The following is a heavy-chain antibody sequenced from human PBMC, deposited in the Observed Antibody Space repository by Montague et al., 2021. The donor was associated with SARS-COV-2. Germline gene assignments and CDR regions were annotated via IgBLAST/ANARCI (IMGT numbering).Heavy chain of an antibody. V-gene: IGHV4-39*01. D-gene: IGHD3-3*01. Sequence: SETLSLTCTVSGSSISSSSYYWVWIRQPPGKGREWIGSIYYSGSTCYNPSLKSRVTISVDKSKNQFSLKLSSVTAADTAVYYCARHSGRDTIFGVVIIPDAFDIWGQGTMVTVSS. CDR3: ARHSGRDTIFGVVIIPDAFDI. CDR1: GSSISSSSYY. J-gene: IGHJ3*02. CDR2: IYYSGST.